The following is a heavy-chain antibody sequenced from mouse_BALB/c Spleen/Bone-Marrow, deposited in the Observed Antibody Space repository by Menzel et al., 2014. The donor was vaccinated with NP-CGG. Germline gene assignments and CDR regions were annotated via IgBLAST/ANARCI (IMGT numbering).Heavy chain of an antibody. D-gene: IGHD4-1*01. V-gene: IGHV1-7*01. J-gene: IGHJ2*01. Sequence: VQLQESGAELAKPGASVKMSCKASGYTFTSYWMHWVKQRPGQGLGWIGYINPSTGYTEYNQKFKDKATLTADKSSSTAYMQLSSLTSEDSAVYYCARGVGRAFDYWGQGTTLTVSS. CDR3: ARGVGRAFDY. CDR2: INPSTGYT. CDR1: GYTFTSYW.